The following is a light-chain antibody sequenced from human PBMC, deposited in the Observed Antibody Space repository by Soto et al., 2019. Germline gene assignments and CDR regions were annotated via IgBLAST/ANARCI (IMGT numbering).Light chain of an antibody. CDR2: EVS. Sequence: QSALTQPASVSVSPGQSITISCTGTSSDVGGYNYVSWYQQHPGKAPKLMIYEVSNRPSGVSDRFSGSRSGNTASLTISGLQAEDESDYYCISYTSSSTWVFGGGTKVTVL. V-gene: IGLV2-14*01. J-gene: IGLJ3*02. CDR1: SSDVGGYNY. CDR3: ISYTSSSTWV.